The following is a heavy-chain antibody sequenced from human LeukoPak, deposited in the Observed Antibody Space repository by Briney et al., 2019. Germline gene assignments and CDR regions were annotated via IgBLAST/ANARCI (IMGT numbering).Heavy chain of an antibody. Sequence: TSETLSLTCTVSGGSISSGGYYWSWIRQHPGKGLEWIGYIYYSGSTYYNPSLKSRVTISVDTSKNQFSLKLSSVTAADTAVYYCASDKRDRLRRGVYFDYWGQGTLVTVSS. D-gene: IGHD4-17*01. CDR2: IYYSGST. CDR1: GGSISSGGYY. J-gene: IGHJ4*02. V-gene: IGHV4-31*03. CDR3: ASDKRDRLRRGVYFDY.